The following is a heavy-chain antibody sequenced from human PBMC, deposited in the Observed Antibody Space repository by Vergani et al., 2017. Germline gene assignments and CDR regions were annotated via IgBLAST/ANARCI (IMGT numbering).Heavy chain of an antibody. J-gene: IGHJ5*02. CDR1: GYTFTSYA. CDR2: SNAGNGNT. D-gene: IGHD1-1*01. Sequence: QVQLVQSGAEVKKPGASVKVSCKASGYTFTSYAMHWVRQAPGQRLEWMGWSNAGNGNTKYSQKFQGRVTMTRDTSISTAYMELSRLRSDDTAVYYCARDVQRLLGFDPWGQGTLVTVSS. CDR3: ARDVQRLLGFDP. V-gene: IGHV1-3*02.